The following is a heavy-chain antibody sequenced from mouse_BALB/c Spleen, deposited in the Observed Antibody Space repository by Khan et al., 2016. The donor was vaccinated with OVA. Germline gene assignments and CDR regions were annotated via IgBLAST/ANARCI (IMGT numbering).Heavy chain of an antibody. V-gene: IGHV14-1*02. CDR1: GFDIKDYY. D-gene: IGHD2-3*01. J-gene: IGHJ3*01. CDR2: IDPENDNT. Sequence: VQLQQSGAEIVRPGALVNLSCKASGFDIKDYYMHWVKQRPEQGLEWIGWIDPENDNTFFDPKFQGKASITSDTSSNIAYLHLSSMTSEDTAVCYLARAGYSPWFAYWCQGTLVTVSA. CDR3: ARAGYSPWFAY.